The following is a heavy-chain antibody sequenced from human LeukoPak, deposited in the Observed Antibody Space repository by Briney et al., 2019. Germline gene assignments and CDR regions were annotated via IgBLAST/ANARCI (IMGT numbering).Heavy chain of an antibody. J-gene: IGHJ4*02. D-gene: IGHD3-22*01. Sequence: GGSLRLSCAASGFIFSSYSMNWVRQAPGKGLEWVSSIGGSSSSIYYADSVKGRFTISRDNAKNSLYLQMNSLRAEDTAVYYCARESQFRLYYDSSGSRSSFDYWGQGTLVTVSS. CDR3: ARESQFRLYYDSSGSRSSFDY. CDR2: IGGSSSSI. CDR1: GFIFSSYS. V-gene: IGHV3-21*01.